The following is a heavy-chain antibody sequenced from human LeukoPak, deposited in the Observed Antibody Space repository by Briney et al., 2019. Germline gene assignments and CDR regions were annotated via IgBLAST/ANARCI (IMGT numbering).Heavy chain of an antibody. CDR3: ATLPNWESIAFDI. CDR1: GFTFSSYW. J-gene: IGHJ3*02. D-gene: IGHD7-27*01. CDR2: IKQDGSEK. Sequence: GGSLRLSCAASGFTFSSYWMSWVRQAPGKGLEWVANIKQDGSEKYYVDSVKGRFTISRDNAKNSLYLQMNSLRAEDTAVYYCATLPNWESIAFDIWGQGTMVTVSS. V-gene: IGHV3-7*01.